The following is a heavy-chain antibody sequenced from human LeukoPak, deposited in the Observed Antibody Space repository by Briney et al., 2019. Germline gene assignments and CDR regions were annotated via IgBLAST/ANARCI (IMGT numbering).Heavy chain of an antibody. CDR1: GFIFSDYA. V-gene: IGHV3-7*01. CDR2: IKQDGSEK. D-gene: IGHD6-13*01. CDR3: ARVAAAGIYYYYYMDV. Sequence: GGSLRLSCAASGFIFSDYAMSWVRQAPGKGLEWVANIKQDGSEKYYVDSVKGRFTISRDNAKNSLYLQMNSLRAEDTAVYYCARVAAAGIYYYYYMDVWGKGTTVTVSS. J-gene: IGHJ6*03.